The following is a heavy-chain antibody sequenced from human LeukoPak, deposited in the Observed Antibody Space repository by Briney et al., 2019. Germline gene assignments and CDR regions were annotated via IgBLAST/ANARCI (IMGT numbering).Heavy chain of an antibody. CDR2: IKNKADGGTT. V-gene: IGHV3-15*01. CDR3: TTPTPMVP. Sequence: GGSLRLSCEASGFPFSNAWMSWVRQAPGKGLEWVGRIKNKADGGTTDYAAPVKGRFTISRDDSENTLSMQMSSLKTEDTAVYYCTTPTPMVPWGQGNLVTVSS. J-gene: IGHJ5*02. CDR1: GFPFSNAW. D-gene: IGHD5-18*01.